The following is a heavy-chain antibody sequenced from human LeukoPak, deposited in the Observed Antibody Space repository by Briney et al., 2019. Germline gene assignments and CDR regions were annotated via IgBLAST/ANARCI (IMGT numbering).Heavy chain of an antibody. J-gene: IGHJ4*02. D-gene: IGHD3-3*01. CDR1: GFTFDDYA. CDR3: AKVGEEDY. CDR2: ISWNSGSI. V-gene: IGHV3-9*01. Sequence: GGSLRLSCAASGFTFDDYAMHWVRQAPGKGLEWVSGISWNSGSIGYADSVKGRFTISRDNAKNSLYLQMNSLRAEDTALYYCAKVGEEDYWGQGTLVTVSS.